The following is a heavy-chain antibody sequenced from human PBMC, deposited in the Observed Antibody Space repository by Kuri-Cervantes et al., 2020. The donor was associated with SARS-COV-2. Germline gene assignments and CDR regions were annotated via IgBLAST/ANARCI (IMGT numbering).Heavy chain of an antibody. J-gene: IGHJ3*02. V-gene: IGHV3-23*01. Sequence: GESLKISCAASRFTFNDYVMSWVRQSPGKGLEWVSVINGSGVGTYYAESVQGRFTISRDNSENTLYLQMHSLRVEDTAVYYCAKLGYYYDNNGYRDIDGFDIWGQGTMVTVSS. D-gene: IGHD3-22*01. CDR2: INGSGVGT. CDR1: RFTFNDYV. CDR3: AKLGYYYDNNGYRDIDGFDI.